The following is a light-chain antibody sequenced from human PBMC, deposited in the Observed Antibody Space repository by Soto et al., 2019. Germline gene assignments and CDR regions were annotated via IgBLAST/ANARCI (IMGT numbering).Light chain of an antibody. CDR3: QQYNNRPPWT. CDR2: GAS. V-gene: IGKV3-15*01. Sequence: EIVMTQSPATLSVSPGERATLSCRASQSVGSNLAWYQQKPGQAPRLLMYGASTRATGIPARFSGSGSGAEFTLTISRLQSEDFAVYYCQQYNNRPPWTFGQGTKVAIK. J-gene: IGKJ1*01. CDR1: QSVGSN.